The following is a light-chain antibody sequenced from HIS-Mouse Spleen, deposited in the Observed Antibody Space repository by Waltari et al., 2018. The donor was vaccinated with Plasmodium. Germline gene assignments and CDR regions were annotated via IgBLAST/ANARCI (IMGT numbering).Light chain of an antibody. Sequence: EIVLTQSPATLSLSPGESATLSCRASQSFSSYLAWYQQKPGQAPRLLIYDASNRATGIPARFSGSGSGTDFTLTISSLEPEDFAVYYCQQRSNWLHTFGQGTKLEIK. J-gene: IGKJ2*01. V-gene: IGKV3-11*01. CDR3: QQRSNWLHT. CDR1: QSFSSY. CDR2: DAS.